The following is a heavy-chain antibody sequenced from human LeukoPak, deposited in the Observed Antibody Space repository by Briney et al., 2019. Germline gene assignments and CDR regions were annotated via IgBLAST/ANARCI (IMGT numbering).Heavy chain of an antibody. CDR2: IIPILGIA. CDR3: ARVLYYYDSSGYYGGADAFDI. D-gene: IGHD3-22*01. CDR1: GYTFTSYA. V-gene: IGHV1-69*04. J-gene: IGHJ3*02. Sequence: ASVKVSCKASGYTFTSYAISWVRQATGQGLEWIGRIIPILGIANYAQKFQGRVTITADKSTSTAYMELSSLRSEDTAVYYCARVLYYYDSSGYYGGADAFDIWGQGTMVTVSS.